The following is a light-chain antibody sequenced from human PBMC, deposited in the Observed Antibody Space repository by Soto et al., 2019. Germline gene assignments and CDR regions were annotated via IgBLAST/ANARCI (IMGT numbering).Light chain of an antibody. J-gene: IGLJ1*01. V-gene: IGLV2-14*01. CDR3: GSYKSGSTQYV. CDR1: SSDVGAYKY. Sequence: QSALTQPASVSGSPGQSITISCTGTSSDVGAYKYVSWYQQHPGKAPKLMLYEVNNRPSGVSNRFSGSKSGNTASLTISGLQAEDEADYYCGSYKSGSTQYVFGTGTKVTVL. CDR2: EVN.